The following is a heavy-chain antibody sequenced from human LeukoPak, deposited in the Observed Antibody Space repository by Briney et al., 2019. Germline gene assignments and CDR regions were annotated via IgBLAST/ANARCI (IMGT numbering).Heavy chain of an antibody. V-gene: IGHV3-30*18. CDR3: AKDSMEGYCSSTSCSYFDY. CDR2: ISYEGSNK. D-gene: IGHD2-2*01. CDR1: GFTFSSYG. Sequence: GGSLRLSCAASGFTFSSYGMHWVRQAPGKGLEWVAVISYEGSNKYYADSVKGRFTISRDNSKNTLYLQMNSLRAEDTAVYYCAKDSMEGYCSSTSCSYFDYWGQGTLVTVSS. J-gene: IGHJ4*02.